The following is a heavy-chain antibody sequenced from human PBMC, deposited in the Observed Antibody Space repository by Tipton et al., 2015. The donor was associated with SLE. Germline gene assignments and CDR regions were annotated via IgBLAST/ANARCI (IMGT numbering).Heavy chain of an antibody. CDR1: GFTFSSYG. Sequence: QVQLVQSGGGVVQPGGSLRLSCAASGFTFSSYGMHWVRQAPGKGLEWVAFIRYDGSNKYYADSVKGRFTISRDNSKNTLYLQMNSLRAEDTAVYYCAAGHDYSNYWGQGTLVTVSS. V-gene: IGHV3-30*02. J-gene: IGHJ4*02. CDR3: AAGHDYSNY. CDR2: IRYDGSNK. D-gene: IGHD4-11*01.